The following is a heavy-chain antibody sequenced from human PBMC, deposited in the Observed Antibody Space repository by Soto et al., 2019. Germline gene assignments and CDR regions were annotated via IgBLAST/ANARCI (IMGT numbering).Heavy chain of an antibody. V-gene: IGHV1-2*04. D-gene: IGHD2-15*01. CDR1: GYTFTCYY. J-gene: IGHJ5*02. CDR3: ARGQPQGYCRGGSCYEDWFDP. CDR2: INPNSAGT. Sequence: ASVKVSCKASGYTFTCYYMHWVRRAPGQGLDGMGWINPNSAGTTFAHKFQGWVTMTRDTSISTAYMELSRLRSDDTAVYYCARGQPQGYCRGGSCYEDWFDPWGQRTLVTVSS.